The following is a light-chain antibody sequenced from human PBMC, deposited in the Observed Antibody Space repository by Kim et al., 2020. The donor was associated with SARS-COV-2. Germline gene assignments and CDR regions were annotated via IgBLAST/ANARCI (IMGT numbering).Light chain of an antibody. CDR3: QQYGNSVT. J-gene: IGKJ4*01. CDR1: QSVASTH. Sequence: EIVLTQSPGALPLSPGQRVTLYCRASQSVASTHLAWYQQKPGQAPRLLLYGASNRDTGIPDRFSGSGSGTDFALSISRLGPEDFAVYYCQQYGNSVTFGGGTKVDIK. CDR2: GAS. V-gene: IGKV3-20*01.